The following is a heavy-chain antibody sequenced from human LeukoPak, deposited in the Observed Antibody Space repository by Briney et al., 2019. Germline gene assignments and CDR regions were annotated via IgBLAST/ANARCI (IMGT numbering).Heavy chain of an antibody. J-gene: IGHJ1*01. V-gene: IGHV4-59*01. CDR2: IYYSGTT. CDR1: GGSISSYF. CDR3: AREDYCSGGSCYSGYFQH. D-gene: IGHD2-15*01. Sequence: SETLSLTCTVSGGSISSYFWSWIRQPPGKGLEWIGYIYYSGTTNYNPSLKSRVTISVDTSKNQFSLKLSSVTAADTAVYYCAREDYCSGGSCYSGYFQHWGQGTLVTVSS.